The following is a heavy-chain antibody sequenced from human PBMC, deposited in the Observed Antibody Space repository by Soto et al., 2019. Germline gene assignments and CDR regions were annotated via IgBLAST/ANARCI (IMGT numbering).Heavy chain of an antibody. J-gene: IGHJ6*02. Sequence: ASVKVSCKASGYTFTGYYMHWVRQAPGQGLEWMGWINPNSGGTNYAQKFQGWVTMTRDTSISTAYMELSRLRSDDTAVYYCAGVGVTIGSGSYRGYYHYGMDVWGQGTTVTVSS. CDR2: INPNSGGT. CDR1: GYTFTGYY. CDR3: AGVGVTIGSGSYRGYYHYGMDV. D-gene: IGHD3-10*01. V-gene: IGHV1-2*04.